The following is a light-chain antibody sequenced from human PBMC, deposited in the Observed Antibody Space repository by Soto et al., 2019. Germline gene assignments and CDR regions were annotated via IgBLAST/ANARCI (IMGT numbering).Light chain of an antibody. V-gene: IGKV1-5*03. CDR3: QQYKSFPRT. CDR1: QSISSW. J-gene: IGKJ1*01. Sequence: DIQMTQSPSTLSASVGDRVTITCRASQSISSWLAWYRQKPGKAPKLLIYKASSLESGVPSRFSGSGSGTEFTLTISSLQPDDFATYYCQQYKSFPRTFGQGTKVEIK. CDR2: KAS.